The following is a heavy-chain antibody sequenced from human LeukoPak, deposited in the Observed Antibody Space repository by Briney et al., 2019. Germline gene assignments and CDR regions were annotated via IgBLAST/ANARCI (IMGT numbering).Heavy chain of an antibody. CDR3: AKGTKLAVAANNYFDY. V-gene: IGHV3-23*01. CDR1: GFTFSSYA. D-gene: IGHD2-15*01. J-gene: IGHJ4*02. Sequence: GGSLRLSCAASGFTFSSYAINWVRQAPGKGLEWVSIISGSGGSTYYADSVKGRFTISRDNSKNTLYLQMNSLRAEDTAVYYCAKGTKLAVAANNYFDYWGQGTLLTVSS. CDR2: ISGSGGST.